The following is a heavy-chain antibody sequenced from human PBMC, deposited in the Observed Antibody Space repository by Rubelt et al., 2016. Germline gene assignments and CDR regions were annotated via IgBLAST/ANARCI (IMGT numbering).Heavy chain of an antibody. CDR2: IYYSGST. D-gene: IGHD6-19*01. V-gene: IGHV4-59*01. Sequence: QVHLQESGPGLVKPSETLSLTCTVSGGSISSYYWSWIRQPPGKGLEWIGYIYYSGSTNYNPSLKSRVTISVDTSKNQFSRKLGSVTAADTAVYYCAGMYSSGWYYDAFDIWGQGTMVTVSS. J-gene: IGHJ3*02. CDR1: GGSISSYY. CDR3: AGMYSSGWYYDAFDI.